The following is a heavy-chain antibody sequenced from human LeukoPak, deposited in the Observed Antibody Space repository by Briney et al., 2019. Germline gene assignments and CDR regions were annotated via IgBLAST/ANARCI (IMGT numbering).Heavy chain of an antibody. Sequence: SETLSLTCTVSGGSISSYYWSWIRQPPGKGLEWIGYIYYSGSTNYNPSLKSRVTISVDTSKNQFSLKLSSVTAADTAVYYCARERFRAFDIWGQGTMVTVSS. CDR1: GGSISSYY. V-gene: IGHV4-59*01. CDR3: ARERFRAFDI. D-gene: IGHD3-10*01. CDR2: IYYSGST. J-gene: IGHJ3*02.